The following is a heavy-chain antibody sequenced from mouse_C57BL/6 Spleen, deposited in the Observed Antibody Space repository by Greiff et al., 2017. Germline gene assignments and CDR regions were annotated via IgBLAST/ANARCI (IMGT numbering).Heavy chain of an antibody. V-gene: IGHV1-81*01. CDR3: ARWVLTGTGYYAMDY. D-gene: IGHD4-1*01. Sequence: QVQLKESGAELARPGASVKLSCKASGYTFTSYGISWVKQRTGQGLEWLGEIYPRSGNTYYNEKFKGKATLTADKSSSTAYMELRSLTSEDSAVYFCARWVLTGTGYYAMDYWGQGTSVTVSS. J-gene: IGHJ4*01. CDR2: IYPRSGNT. CDR1: GYTFTSYG.